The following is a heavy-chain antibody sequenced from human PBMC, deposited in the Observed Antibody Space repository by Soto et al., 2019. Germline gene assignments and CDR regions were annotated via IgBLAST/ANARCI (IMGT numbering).Heavy chain of an antibody. D-gene: IGHD4-4*01. Sequence: QVQLVESGGGVVQPGRSLRLSCAASGFTFSSYAMHWVRQAPGKGLEWVAVISYDGSNKYYADSVKGRFTISRDNSKNXXXXQMXXLXXXXTXVYYCARPLWRDDYNWGYFDLWGRGTLVTVSS. CDR1: GFTFSSYA. J-gene: IGHJ2*01. CDR3: ARPLWRDDYNWGYFDL. V-gene: IGHV3-30-3*01. CDR2: ISYDGSNK.